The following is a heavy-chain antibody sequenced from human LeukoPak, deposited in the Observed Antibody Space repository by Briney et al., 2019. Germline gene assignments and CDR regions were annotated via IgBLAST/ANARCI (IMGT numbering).Heavy chain of an antibody. V-gene: IGHV4-39*07. Sequence: SETLSLTCTVSGGSISSSSYYWGWIRQPPGKGLEWIGSIYYSGSTYYNPSLKSRVTISVDTSKNQFSLKLSSVTAADTAVYYCARRTPFGSGSYDYWGQGTLVTVSP. CDR1: GGSISSSSYY. CDR2: IYYSGST. CDR3: ARRTPFGSGSYDY. J-gene: IGHJ4*02. D-gene: IGHD1-26*01.